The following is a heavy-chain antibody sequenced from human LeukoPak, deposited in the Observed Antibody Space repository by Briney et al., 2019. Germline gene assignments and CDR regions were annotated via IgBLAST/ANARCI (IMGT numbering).Heavy chain of an antibody. Sequence: GGSLRLSCAASGFTFSSYAMHWVRQAPGKGLEWVAFIRYDGSNKYYADSVKGRFTISRDNSKNTLYLQMNSLRAEDTAVYYCAKVPGYGLNYFDYWGQGTLVTVSS. CDR2: IRYDGSNK. CDR3: AKVPGYGLNYFDY. J-gene: IGHJ4*02. D-gene: IGHD3-16*01. CDR1: GFTFSSYA. V-gene: IGHV3-30*02.